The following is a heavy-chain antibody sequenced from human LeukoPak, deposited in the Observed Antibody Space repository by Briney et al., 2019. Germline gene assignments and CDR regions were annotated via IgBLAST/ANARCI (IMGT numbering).Heavy chain of an antibody. CDR3: AADRGRYYGSGSYPGLKWSPSPDY. CDR1: GYTFTSYY. D-gene: IGHD3-10*01. Sequence: ASVKVSCKASGYTFTSYYMHWVRQAPGQGLEWMGIINPSGGSTSYAQKFQGRVTMTRDMSTSTVYMELSSLRSEDTAVYYCAADRGRYYGSGSYPGLKWSPSPDYWGQGTLVTVSS. V-gene: IGHV1-46*01. CDR2: INPSGGST. J-gene: IGHJ4*02.